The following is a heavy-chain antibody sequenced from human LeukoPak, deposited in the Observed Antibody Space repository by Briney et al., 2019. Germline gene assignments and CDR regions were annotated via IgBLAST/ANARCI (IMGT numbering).Heavy chain of an antibody. V-gene: IGHV4-4*07. CDR2: IYTSGSN. Sequence: SETLSLTCTVSGGSISSYYWSWIRQPAGKGLEWIGRIYTSGSNNYNPSLKSRVTMSVDTSKNQFSLKLSSVTAADTAVYYCAREFWAAPSENWFDPWGQGTLVTVSS. D-gene: IGHD3/OR15-3a*01. CDR1: GGSISSYY. CDR3: AREFWAAPSENWFDP. J-gene: IGHJ5*02.